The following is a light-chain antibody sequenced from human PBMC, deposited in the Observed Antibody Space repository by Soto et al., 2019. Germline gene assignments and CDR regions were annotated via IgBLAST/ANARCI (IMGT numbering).Light chain of an antibody. V-gene: IGKV2-24*01. Sequence: DVVLTQTPLSSPVTLGQPASISCRSSQSLLHGDGKTYLSWLQQRPGQPPRLLIYQTFNRFSGVPDRFSGSGAGTDFTLKISRVEAEDVGVYFCTQATHFPRTFGQGTKVEIK. J-gene: IGKJ1*01. CDR2: QTF. CDR3: TQATHFPRT. CDR1: QSLLHGDGKTY.